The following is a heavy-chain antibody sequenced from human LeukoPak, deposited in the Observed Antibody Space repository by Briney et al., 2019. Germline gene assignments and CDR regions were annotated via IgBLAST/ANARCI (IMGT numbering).Heavy chain of an antibody. Sequence: SETLSLTCAVSGGSISSGGYSWSWIRQPPGTGLEWIGYIYYSGSTYYNPSLKSRVTISVDTSKNQFSLKLSSVTAADTAVYYCARGGYDYGDPFDYWGQGTLVTVSS. CDR1: GGSISSGGYS. J-gene: IGHJ4*02. CDR2: IYYSGST. D-gene: IGHD4-17*01. CDR3: ARGGYDYGDPFDY. V-gene: IGHV4-30-4*07.